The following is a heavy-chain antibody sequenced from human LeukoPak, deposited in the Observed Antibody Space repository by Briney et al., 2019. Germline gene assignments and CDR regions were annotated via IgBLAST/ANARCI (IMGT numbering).Heavy chain of an antibody. D-gene: IGHD3-3*01. J-gene: IGHJ5*02. CDR3: ARGSAIFGVVINWFDP. Sequence: SVKVSCKASGGTFSSYAISWVRQAPGQGLEWMGGIIPIFGTANYAQKFQGRVTITTDESTSTAYMELSSLRSEDTAVYYCARGSAIFGVVINWFDPWGQGTLVTVSS. CDR2: IIPIFGTA. V-gene: IGHV1-69*05. CDR1: GGTFSSYA.